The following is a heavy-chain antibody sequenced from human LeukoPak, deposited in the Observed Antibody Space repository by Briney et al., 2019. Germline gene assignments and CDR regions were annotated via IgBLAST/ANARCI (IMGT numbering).Heavy chain of an antibody. CDR2: ISSSGSYK. D-gene: IGHD5-12*01. CDR1: GFTFSSYC. J-gene: IGHJ4*02. CDR3: ARDRGEGGSGYPCRH. Sequence: GGSLRLSCAASGFTFSSYCMNWVRQAPGKGLEWVAYISSSGSYKYYADSVKGRFTISRDNAKNSLYLQMNSLRAEDTVVYYAARDRGEGGSGYPCRHWGQGTLVTVSS. V-gene: IGHV3-21*01.